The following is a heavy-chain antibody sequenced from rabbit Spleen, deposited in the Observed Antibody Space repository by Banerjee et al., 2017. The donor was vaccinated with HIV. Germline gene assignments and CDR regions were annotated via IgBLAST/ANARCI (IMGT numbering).Heavy chain of an antibody. V-gene: IGHV1S45*01. CDR1: GFSFSNSYW. CDR3: ARGPYISGSGNVGYALIRADL. CDR2: IYTGSGST. J-gene: IGHJ3*01. Sequence: QEQLEESGGGLVKPGASLTLTCTASGFSFSNSYWICWVRLAPGKGLEWIGCIYTGSGSTYYASWAKGRFTISKTSSTTVTLQMTSLTAADTATYFCARGPYISGSGNVGYALIRADLWGPGTLVTVS. D-gene: IGHD1-1*01.